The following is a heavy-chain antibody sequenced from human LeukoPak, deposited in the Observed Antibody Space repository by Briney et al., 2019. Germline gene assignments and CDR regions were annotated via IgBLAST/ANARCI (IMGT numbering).Heavy chain of an antibody. J-gene: IGHJ5*02. D-gene: IGHD4-17*01. CDR3: ARVNPTVTYNWFDP. CDR2: IYYSGST. CDR1: GGSISSSSYY. Sequence: SETLSLTCTVSGGSISSSSYYWGWIRQPPGKGLERIGSIYYSGSTYYNPSLKSRVTISVDTSKNQFSLKLSSVTAADTAVYYCARVNPTVTYNWFDPWGQGTLVTVSS. V-gene: IGHV4-39*07.